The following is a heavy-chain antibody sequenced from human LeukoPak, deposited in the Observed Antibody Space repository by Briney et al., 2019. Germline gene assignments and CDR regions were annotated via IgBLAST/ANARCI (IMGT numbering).Heavy chain of an antibody. J-gene: IGHJ4*02. V-gene: IGHV4-59*01. CDR2: IYYSGST. CDR1: GGSISSYY. CDR3: ARGGAHIVVVTDFDY. D-gene: IGHD2-21*02. Sequence: SETLSLTCTVSGGSISSYYWSWLRQPPGKGLEWIGYIYYSGSTNYNPSLTSRVTISVDTSKNQFSLKLSSVTAADTAVYYCARGGAHIVVVTDFDYWGQGTLVTVSS.